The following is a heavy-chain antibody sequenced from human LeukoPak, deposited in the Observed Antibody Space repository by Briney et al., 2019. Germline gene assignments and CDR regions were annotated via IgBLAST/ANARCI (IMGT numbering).Heavy chain of an antibody. V-gene: IGHV3-74*01. Sequence: QAGGSLRLSCAVSGFTFSNYWMYWVRQGPGKGLVWVSRLNGDGDYTNYEDSVKGRFTISRDNAKNTLYLQMNSLRAEDTAVYYCVRGSNGWSGMDVWGQGTTVIVSS. J-gene: IGHJ6*02. CDR2: LNGDGDYT. D-gene: IGHD6-19*01. CDR3: VRGSNGWSGMDV. CDR1: GFTFSNYW.